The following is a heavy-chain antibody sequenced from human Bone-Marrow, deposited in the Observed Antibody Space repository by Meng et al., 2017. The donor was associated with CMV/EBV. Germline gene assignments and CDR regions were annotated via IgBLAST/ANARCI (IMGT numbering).Heavy chain of an antibody. CDR1: EFTFSGYE. CDR3: ARGDCSGYGCYMDV. Sequence: GESLKISCAGSEFTFSGYEMNWVRQAPGKGLEWVSHIVTTGETVHYGDSVKGRFTISRDNAKNSVYLQMNSLRAEDTALYYCARGDCSGYGCYMDVWGQGTSVTVSS. J-gene: IGHJ6*03. CDR2: IVTTGETV. V-gene: IGHV3-48*03. D-gene: IGHD2-15*01.